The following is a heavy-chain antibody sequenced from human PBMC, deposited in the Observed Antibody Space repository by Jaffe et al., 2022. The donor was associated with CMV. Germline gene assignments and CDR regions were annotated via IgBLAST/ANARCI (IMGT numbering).Heavy chain of an antibody. V-gene: IGHV4-34*01. CDR3: ARGGVRGVIITYYYYYGMDV. CDR2: INHSGST. D-gene: IGHD3-10*01. J-gene: IGHJ6*02. Sequence: QVQLQQWGAGLLKPSETLSLTCAVYGGSFSGYYWSWIRQPPGKGLEWIGEINHSGSTNYNPSLKSRVTISVDTSKNQFSLKLSSVTAADTAVYYCARGGVRGVIITYYYYYGMDVWGQGTTVTVSS. CDR1: GGSFSGYY.